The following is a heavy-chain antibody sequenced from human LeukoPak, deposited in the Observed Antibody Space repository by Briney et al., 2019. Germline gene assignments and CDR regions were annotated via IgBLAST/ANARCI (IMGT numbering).Heavy chain of an antibody. V-gene: IGHV1-2*02. CDR3: AREELLGYCSSTSCQNWFDP. CDR1: GYTFTGYY. Sequence: ASVKVSCKASGYTFTGYYMHWVRQAPGQGLEWMGWINPNSGGTNYAQKFQGRVTMTRDTSISTAYMELSRLRSDDTAVYYCAREELLGYCSSTSCQNWFDPWGQGTLVTVSS. D-gene: IGHD2-2*01. CDR2: INPNSGGT. J-gene: IGHJ5*02.